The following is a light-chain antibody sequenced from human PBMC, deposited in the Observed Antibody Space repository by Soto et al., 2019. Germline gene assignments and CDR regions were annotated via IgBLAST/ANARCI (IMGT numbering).Light chain of an antibody. V-gene: IGKV3-11*01. CDR2: DAS. J-gene: IGKJ5*01. CDR3: QQRSNWPIT. Sequence: EIMLTQSPATLPLSPGERATLSCRASQSVSSYLAWYQQKPGQAPRLLIYDASNRATGIPARFSGSGSGTDFTLTISSLEPEDFAVYYCQQRSNWPITFGQGTLLEI. CDR1: QSVSSY.